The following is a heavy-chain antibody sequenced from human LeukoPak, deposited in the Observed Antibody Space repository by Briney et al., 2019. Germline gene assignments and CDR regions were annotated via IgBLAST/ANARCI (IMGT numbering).Heavy chain of an antibody. D-gene: IGHD3-9*01. J-gene: IGHJ3*02. CDR1: GFTFSSYG. CDR2: IRYDGSNK. Sequence: GGSLRLSCAASGFTFSSYGMHWVRQAPGKGLEWVAFIRYDGSNKYYADSVKGRFTISRDNSKNTLYLQMNSLRAEDTAVYYCANNYDILTGYLRDAFDIWGQGTMVTVS. CDR3: ANNYDILTGYLRDAFDI. V-gene: IGHV3-30*02.